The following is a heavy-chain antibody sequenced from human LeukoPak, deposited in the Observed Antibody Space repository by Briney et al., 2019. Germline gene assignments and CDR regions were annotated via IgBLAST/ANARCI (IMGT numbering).Heavy chain of an antibody. J-gene: IGHJ5*02. CDR1: GYTFTSYG. CDR3: ALIGDHAWFDP. D-gene: IGHD3-10*01. CDR2: ISAYNGNT. V-gene: IGHV1-18*01. Sequence: ASVKVSCKASGYTFTSYGISWVRQAPGQGLEWMGWISAYNGNTNYAQEFQGRLTMTRDTSITTAYMELSTLRSDDTAVYYCALIGDHAWFDPWGQGTLVTVSS.